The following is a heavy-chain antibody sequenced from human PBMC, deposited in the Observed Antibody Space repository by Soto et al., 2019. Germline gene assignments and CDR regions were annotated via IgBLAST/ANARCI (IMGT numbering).Heavy chain of an antibody. CDR1: GADINTYS. V-gene: IGHV4-4*07. CDR2: IYTSASI. J-gene: IGHJ6*02. D-gene: IGHD6-19*01. CDR3: ARDREAGYNFYYGMDV. Sequence: SEILSLTCSVSGADINTYSWTWIRQPAGKGLEWIGRIYTSASINYNPSLKGRLTLSVDTSTNQVSLRLASVTAADTAIYYCARDREAGYNFYYGMDVWGQGTTFTVSS.